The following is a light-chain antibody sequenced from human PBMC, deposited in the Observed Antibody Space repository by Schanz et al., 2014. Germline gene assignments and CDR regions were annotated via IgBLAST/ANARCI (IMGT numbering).Light chain of an antibody. CDR3: SSYTSSSTWV. CDR2: DVS. CDR1: NSDVGGYNY. Sequence: QSVLTQPASVSGSPGQSITISCAGSNSDVGGYNYVSWYQHHPGKAPKLIIYDVSNRPSGVSNRFSGSKSGNTASLTISGLQAEDEADYYCSSYTSSSTWVFGGGTKLTVL. J-gene: IGLJ3*02. V-gene: IGLV2-14*03.